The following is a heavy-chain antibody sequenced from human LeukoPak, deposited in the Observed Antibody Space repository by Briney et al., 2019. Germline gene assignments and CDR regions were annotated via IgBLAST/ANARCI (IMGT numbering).Heavy chain of an antibody. CDR3: AKAVAGFFGNVVDY. D-gene: IGHD6-19*01. J-gene: IGHJ4*02. V-gene: IGHV3-9*01. Sequence: GGSLRLSRAASGFTFDDYAMHWVRQAPGKGLEWVSGISWNSGSIGYADSVKGRFTISRDNAKNSLYLQMNSLRAEDTALYYCAKAVAGFFGNVVDYWGQGTLVTVSS. CDR1: GFTFDDYA. CDR2: ISWNSGSI.